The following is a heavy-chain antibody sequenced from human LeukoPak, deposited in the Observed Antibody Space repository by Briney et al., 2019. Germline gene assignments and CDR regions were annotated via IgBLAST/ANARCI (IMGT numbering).Heavy chain of an antibody. J-gene: IGHJ5*01. CDR1: GFTFSNYW. CDR3: AKEGAYPIITYDS. Sequence: GGSLRLSRAASGFTFSNYWMNWLRQAPGKGLEWVANIKQGGSEKYYVDSVKGRFTISRDNAKNSLYLQMNSLRAEDAGVYYCAKEGAYPIITYDSWGQGTLVTVSS. V-gene: IGHV3-7*01. CDR2: IKQGGSEK. D-gene: IGHD1-14*01.